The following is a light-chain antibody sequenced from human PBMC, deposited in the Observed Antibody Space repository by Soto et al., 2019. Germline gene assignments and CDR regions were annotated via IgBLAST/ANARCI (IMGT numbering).Light chain of an antibody. CDR3: QHHSNWLRT. Sequence: EVVLTQPPATLSLSPGERATLSCRASQTVGGHFAWYQQKPGQAPRLLISETSNRATGIPGRFSGSGSGTDVTLTISSLEPEDFAVYYCQHHSNWLRTFGGGTKVDIK. V-gene: IGKV3-11*01. CDR2: ETS. CDR1: QTVGGH. J-gene: IGKJ4*01.